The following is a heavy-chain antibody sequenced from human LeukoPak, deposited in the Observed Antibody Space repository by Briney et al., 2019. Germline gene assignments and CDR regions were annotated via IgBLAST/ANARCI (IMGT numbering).Heavy chain of an antibody. V-gene: IGHV4-59*01. J-gene: IGHJ4*02. CDR2: IYYSGST. CDR3: ARVGSSSPEAFDY. D-gene: IGHD6-13*01. Sequence: SKTLSLTCTVSGGSISSYYWSWIRQPPGKGLEWIGYIYYSGSTNYNPSLKSRVTISVDTSKNQFSLKLSSVTAADTAVYYCARVGSSSPEAFDYWGQGTLVTVSS. CDR1: GGSISSYY.